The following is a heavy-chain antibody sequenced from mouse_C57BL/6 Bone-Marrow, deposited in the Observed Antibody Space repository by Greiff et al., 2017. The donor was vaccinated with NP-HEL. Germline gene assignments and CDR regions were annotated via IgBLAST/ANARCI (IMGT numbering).Heavy chain of an antibody. CDR1: GYSFTSYW. D-gene: IGHD1-1*01. V-gene: IGHV1-53*01. Sequence: VQLQQSGTELVKPGASVKLSCKASGYSFTSYWMHWVKQRLGQSLEWIGEINPNNGSTNYNQKFKSKATLTVDQSSSTAYMQLNSLTSEDSAVYYGARSDSTTVNGHFGCWGKGTTVTV. J-gene: IGHJ2*01. CDR3: ARSDSTTVNGHFGC. CDR2: INPNNGST.